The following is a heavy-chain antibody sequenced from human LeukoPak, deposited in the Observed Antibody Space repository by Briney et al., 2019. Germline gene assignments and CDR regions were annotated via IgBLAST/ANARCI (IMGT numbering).Heavy chain of an antibody. Sequence: GGSLRLSCAASGFTFDDYGMNWVRHAPGKGLEWVSGINWNGGSTGYADSVKGRFTISRDNAKNSLYLQMNSLRAEDTALYYCARSRMATKGYNWFDPWGQGTLVTVSS. D-gene: IGHD5-24*01. J-gene: IGHJ5*02. V-gene: IGHV3-20*04. CDR2: INWNGGST. CDR1: GFTFDDYG. CDR3: ARSRMATKGYNWFDP.